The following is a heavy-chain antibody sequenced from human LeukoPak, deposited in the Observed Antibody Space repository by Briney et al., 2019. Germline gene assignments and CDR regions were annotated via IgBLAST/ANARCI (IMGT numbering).Heavy chain of an antibody. CDR3: ARINYRPIIKFFDF. Sequence: ASVKVSCKASGYTFTSYGISWVRQAPGQGLEWMGGIIPIFGTANYAQKFQGRVTITADKSTSTAYMELSSLRSDDTAVYYCARINYRPIIKFFDFWGQGTLVTVSS. CDR1: GYTFTSYG. D-gene: IGHD4-11*01. J-gene: IGHJ4*02. CDR2: IIPIFGTA. V-gene: IGHV1-69*06.